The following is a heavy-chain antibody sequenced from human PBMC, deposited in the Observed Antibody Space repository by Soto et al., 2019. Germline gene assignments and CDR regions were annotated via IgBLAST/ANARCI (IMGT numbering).Heavy chain of an antibody. V-gene: IGHV1-8*01. CDR2: MNPNSGNT. D-gene: IGHD6-19*01. CDR3: ARGPPPLGYSSGCPFDY. J-gene: IGHJ4*02. Sequence: ASVKVSCKASGYTFTSYDINWVRQATGQGLEWMGWMNPNSGNTGYAQKFQGRVTMTRNTSISTAYMELSSLRSEDTAVYYCARGPPPLGYSSGCPFDYWGQGTLVTVSS. CDR1: GYTFTSYD.